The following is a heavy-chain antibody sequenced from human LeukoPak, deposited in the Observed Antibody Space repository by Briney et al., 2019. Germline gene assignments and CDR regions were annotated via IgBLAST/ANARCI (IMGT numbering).Heavy chain of an antibody. V-gene: IGHV1-8*01. CDR3: ARGRIAAAGRYFQH. CDR1: GYTFTSYD. CDR2: MNPNSGNT. D-gene: IGHD6-13*01. J-gene: IGHJ1*01. Sequence: ASVKVSCKASGYTFTSYDINWVRQATGQGLEWMGWMNPNSGNTGYAQKFQGRVTMTRNTSISTAYMELSSLKSEDTAVYYGARGRIAAAGRYFQHWGQGTLVTVSS.